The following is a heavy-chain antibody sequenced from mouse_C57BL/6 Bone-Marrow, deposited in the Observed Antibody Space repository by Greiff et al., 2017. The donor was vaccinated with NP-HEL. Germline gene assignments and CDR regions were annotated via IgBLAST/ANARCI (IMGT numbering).Heavy chain of an antibody. CDR3: ARRGTTVVAHDFDY. J-gene: IGHJ2*01. CDR1: GYSFTGYY. Sequence: EVQVVESGPELVKPGASVKISCKASGYSFTGYYMNWVKQSPEKSLEWIGEINPSTGGTTYNQKFKAKATLTVDKSSSTAYMQLKSLTSEDSAVYYCARRGTTVVAHDFDYWGQGTTLTVSS. D-gene: IGHD1-1*01. V-gene: IGHV1-42*01. CDR2: INPSTGGT.